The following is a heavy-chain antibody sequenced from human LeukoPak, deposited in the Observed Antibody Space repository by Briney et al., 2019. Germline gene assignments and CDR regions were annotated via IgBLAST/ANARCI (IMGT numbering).Heavy chain of an antibody. J-gene: IGHJ4*02. CDR1: GFTFSSYG. V-gene: IGHV3-33*01. Sequence: PGGALRLSCAASGFTFSSYGMHWVRQAPGKGLEWVAVIWYDGSNKYYADSVKGRFTISRDNSKNTLYLQMNSLRAEDTAVYYCARGGSQAVAAHFDYWGQGTLVTVSS. CDR2: IWYDGSNK. CDR3: ARGGSQAVAAHFDY. D-gene: IGHD2-15*01.